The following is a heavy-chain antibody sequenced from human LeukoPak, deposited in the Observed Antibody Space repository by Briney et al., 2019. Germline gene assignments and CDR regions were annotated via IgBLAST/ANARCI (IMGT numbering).Heavy chain of an antibody. D-gene: IGHD3-22*01. CDR3: ARETGYYDSSGYYPIDY. J-gene: IGHJ4*02. V-gene: IGHV3-66*01. CDR2: IYSGGST. CDR1: GFTVSSNY. Sequence: PGGSLRLSCAASGFTVSSNYMSWVRQAPGKGLEWVSVIYSGGSTYYADSVKGRFTISRDNSKNTLYLQMNSLRAEDTAVYYCARETGYYDSSGYYPIDYWGQGTLVTVSS.